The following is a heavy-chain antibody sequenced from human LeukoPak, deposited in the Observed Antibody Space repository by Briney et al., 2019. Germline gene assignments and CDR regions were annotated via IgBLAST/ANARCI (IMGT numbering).Heavy chain of an antibody. V-gene: IGHV1-69*04. J-gene: IGHJ4*02. CDR3: ARSGSGSYPSVDY. Sequence: SVKVSCKASGGTFSSYAISWVRQAPGQGLEWMGRIIPILGIANYAQKFQGRVTITADKSTSTAYMELSSLRSEDTAVYYCARSGSGSYPSVDYWGQGTLVTVSS. CDR2: IIPILGIA. D-gene: IGHD3-10*01. CDR1: GGTFSSYA.